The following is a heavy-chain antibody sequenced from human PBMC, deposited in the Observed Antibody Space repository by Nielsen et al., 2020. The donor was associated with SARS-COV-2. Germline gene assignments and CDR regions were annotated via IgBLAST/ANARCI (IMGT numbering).Heavy chain of an antibody. CDR1: GFSLSDFY. CDR3: ARDAALRYFDWLYYYYGMDV. V-gene: IGHV3-11*06. CDR2: ISSSGTHT. Sequence: GESLKISCAASGFSLSDFYMTWIRQAPGKGLEWVSYISSSGTHTKYADSVKGRFTISRDNAKNSLYLQMNSLRAEDTAVYYCARDAALRYFDWLYYYYGMDVWGQGTTVTVSS. J-gene: IGHJ6*02. D-gene: IGHD3-9*01.